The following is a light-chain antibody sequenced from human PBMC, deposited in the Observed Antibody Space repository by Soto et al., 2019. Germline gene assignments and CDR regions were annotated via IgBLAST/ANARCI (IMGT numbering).Light chain of an antibody. CDR2: AAS. Sequence: DIQMTQSPSSLSASVGDRVTITCRASQSISSYLNWYQQKPGKAPKLLIYAASSLQSGVPSRFSGSGSGTEFTLTISSLQPEDFATYYCQQSYSTWTLGQGTQVDIK. CDR3: QQSYSTWT. J-gene: IGKJ1*01. CDR1: QSISSY. V-gene: IGKV1-39*01.